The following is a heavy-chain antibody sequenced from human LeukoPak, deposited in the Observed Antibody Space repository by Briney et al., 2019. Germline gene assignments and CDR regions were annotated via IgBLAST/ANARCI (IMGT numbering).Heavy chain of an antibody. J-gene: IGHJ4*02. CDR1: GGSFSGYY. D-gene: IGHD3-10*01. Sequence: SETLSLTCAVYGGSFSGYYWSWIRQPPGKGLEWIGEINHSGSTNYNPSLKSRVTISVDTSKNQFSLKLSSVTAADTAVYYCARDRGGRWGQGTLVTVSS. CDR2: INHSGST. CDR3: ARDRGGR. V-gene: IGHV4-34*01.